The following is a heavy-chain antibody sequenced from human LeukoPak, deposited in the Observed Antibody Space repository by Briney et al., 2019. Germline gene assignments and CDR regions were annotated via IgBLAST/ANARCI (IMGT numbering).Heavy chain of an antibody. J-gene: IGHJ4*02. CDR3: AKDRFCSGGSCYSADY. Sequence: PGGSLRLSCAASGFTFSSYAMSWVRQAPGKGLEWVSTISGSGGSTYYADSVKGRFTISRDNSKNTLYLQMNSLRADDTAVYYCAKDRFCSGGSCYSADYWGQGTLVAVSS. CDR2: ISGSGGST. D-gene: IGHD2-15*01. V-gene: IGHV3-23*01. CDR1: GFTFSSYA.